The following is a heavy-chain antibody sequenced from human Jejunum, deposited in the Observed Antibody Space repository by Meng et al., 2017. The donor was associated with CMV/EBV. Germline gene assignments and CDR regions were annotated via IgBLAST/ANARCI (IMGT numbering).Heavy chain of an antibody. Sequence: AGFFVRGYALNWVRQAPGKGLEWVSGSSGSGDATYYADSVKGRFIISRDNSKNTVFLQMNSLRAEDTAVYYCAKAYQAAPSTATGESWGQGTLVTVSS. V-gene: IGHV3-23*01. J-gene: IGHJ5*02. D-gene: IGHD6-13*01. CDR1: GFFVRGYA. CDR3: AKAYQAAPSTATGES. CDR2: SSGSGDAT.